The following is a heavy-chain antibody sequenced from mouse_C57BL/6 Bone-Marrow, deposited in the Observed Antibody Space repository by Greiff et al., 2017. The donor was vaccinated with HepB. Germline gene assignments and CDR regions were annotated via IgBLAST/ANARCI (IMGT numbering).Heavy chain of an antibody. D-gene: IGHD1-1*01. CDR2: IRSKSNNYAT. Sequence: EVQLVESGGGLVQPKGSLKLSCAASGFSFNTYAMNWVRQAPGKGLEWVARIRSKSNNYATYYADSVKDRFTISRDDSERMLYLQMNNLKPEDTAMYYCVRRGVYYYGSSDYAMDYWGQGTSVTVSS. CDR1: GFSFNTYA. J-gene: IGHJ4*01. CDR3: VRRGVYYYGSSDYAMDY. V-gene: IGHV10-1*01.